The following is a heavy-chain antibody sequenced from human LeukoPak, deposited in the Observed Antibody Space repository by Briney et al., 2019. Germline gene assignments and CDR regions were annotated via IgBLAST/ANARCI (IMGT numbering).Heavy chain of an antibody. Sequence: GGSLRLSCAASGFTFSSYAMSWVRQAPGKGLEWVSAISGSGGSTYYADYVKGRFTISRDNSKNTLDLQMSSLRAEDTAVYYCVKGSASSRPYYFDYWGQGALVTVSS. J-gene: IGHJ4*02. D-gene: IGHD2-15*01. CDR3: VKGSASSRPYYFDY. CDR1: GFTFSSYA. V-gene: IGHV3-23*01. CDR2: ISGSGGST.